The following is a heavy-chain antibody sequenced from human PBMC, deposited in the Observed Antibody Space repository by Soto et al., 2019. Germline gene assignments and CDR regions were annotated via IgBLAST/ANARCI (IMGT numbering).Heavy chain of an antibody. Sequence: QLQLQESGSGLVKPSQTLSLTCAVSGGSISSGGYSWSWIRQPPGKGLEWIGYIYHSGSTYYNPSLKSRVTIXVXRXXNQFSLKLSSVTAADTAVYYCARAHYGDYGYGMDVWGQGTTATVSS. CDR1: GGSISSGGYS. D-gene: IGHD4-17*01. CDR2: IYHSGST. J-gene: IGHJ6*02. CDR3: ARAHYGDYGYGMDV. V-gene: IGHV4-30-2*01.